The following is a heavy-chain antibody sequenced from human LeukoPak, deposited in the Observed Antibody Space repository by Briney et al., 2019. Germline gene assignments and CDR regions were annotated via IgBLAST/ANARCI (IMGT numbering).Heavy chain of an antibody. CDR1: GGSISSSSYY. CDR3: ARSPVTIFGVVIPYFDY. D-gene: IGHD3-3*01. Sequence: PSETLSLTCTVSGGSISSSSYYWGWIRQAPGKGLEWIGSIYYSGSTYYNPSLKSRVTISVDTSKNQFSLKLSSVTAADTAVYYCARSPVTIFGVVIPYFDYWGQGTLVTVSS. J-gene: IGHJ4*02. CDR2: IYYSGST. V-gene: IGHV4-39*01.